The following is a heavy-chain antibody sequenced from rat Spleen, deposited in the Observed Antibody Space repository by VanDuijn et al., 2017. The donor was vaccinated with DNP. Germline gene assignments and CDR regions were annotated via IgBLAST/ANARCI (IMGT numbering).Heavy chain of an antibody. CDR1: GFTFSSFW. CDR2: ITTSGGGT. V-gene: IGHV5-31*01. Sequence: EVQLVESGGGLVQPGRSLKLSCAASGFTFSSFWMTWIRQVPGKGLEWVASITTSGGGTYYPDSVKGRFTISRDNAKSTLYLQMNSLRSEDMATYYCVRWNSGHFDYWGQGVMVTVSS. D-gene: IGHD4-3*01. J-gene: IGHJ2*01. CDR3: VRWNSGHFDY.